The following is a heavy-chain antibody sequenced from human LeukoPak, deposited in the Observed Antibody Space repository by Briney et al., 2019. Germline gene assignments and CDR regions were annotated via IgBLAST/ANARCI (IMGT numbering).Heavy chain of an antibody. Sequence: GGSLRLSCAASGFTFSSYGMHWVRQAPGKGLEWVAVISYDGSNKYYADSVKGRFTISRDNSMNTLYLQMNSLRAEDTAVYYCAKDVDPFGSGSYVEGFDYWGQGTLVTVSS. D-gene: IGHD3-10*01. V-gene: IGHV3-30*18. CDR1: GFTFSSYG. CDR2: ISYDGSNK. CDR3: AKDVDPFGSGSYVEGFDY. J-gene: IGHJ4*02.